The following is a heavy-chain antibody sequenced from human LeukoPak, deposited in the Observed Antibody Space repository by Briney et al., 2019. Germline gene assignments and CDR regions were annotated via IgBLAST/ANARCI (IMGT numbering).Heavy chain of an antibody. D-gene: IGHD6-13*01. CDR3: ARWSGSRASYYFDY. CDR1: GGSFSGYY. J-gene: IGHJ4*02. CDR2: INHSGST. V-gene: IGHV4-34*01. Sequence: PSETLSLTCAVYGGSFSGYYWSWLRQPPGKGLEWIGEINHSGSTNYNPSLKSRVTISVDTSKNQFSLKLSSVTAADTAVYYCARWSGSRASYYFDYWGQGTLVTVSS.